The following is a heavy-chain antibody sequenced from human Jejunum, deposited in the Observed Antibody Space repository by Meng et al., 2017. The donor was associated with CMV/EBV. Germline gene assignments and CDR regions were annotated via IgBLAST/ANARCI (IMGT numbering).Heavy chain of an antibody. Sequence: LSCAASGFNFRDYYMVWIRQAPGKGLEWLSSISSRGSSKCYAESLKGRFTISRDNAKRLLFLDMTSLTADDTAVYYCVREGKFAFGSWGQGTLVTVSS. D-gene: IGHD3-16*01. V-gene: IGHV3-11*01. J-gene: IGHJ5*02. CDR1: GFNFRDYY. CDR2: ISSRGSSK. CDR3: VREGKFAFGS.